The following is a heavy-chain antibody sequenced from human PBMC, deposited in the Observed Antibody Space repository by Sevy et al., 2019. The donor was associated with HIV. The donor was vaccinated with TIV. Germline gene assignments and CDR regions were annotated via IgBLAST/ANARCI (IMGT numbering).Heavy chain of an antibody. Sequence: KASQTLSLTCAISGDSVSSNTAAWNWIRQSPSRGLEWLGRTYYRSKWFNDYAVSVISRISINPDTSKNLFSLQLNSVTPEDTAMYYCARDQSSVGSNWDSVAPADYGMDVWGQGTTVTVSS. J-gene: IGHJ6*02. CDR3: ARDQSSVGSNWDSVAPADYGMDV. CDR1: GDSVSSNTAA. V-gene: IGHV6-1*01. CDR2: TYYRSKWFN. D-gene: IGHD2-2*01.